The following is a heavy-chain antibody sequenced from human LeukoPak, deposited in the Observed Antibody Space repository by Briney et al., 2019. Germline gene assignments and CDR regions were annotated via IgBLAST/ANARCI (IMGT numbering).Heavy chain of an antibody. Sequence: ASVKVSCKASGGTFSSYAISWVRQAPGQGLEWMGRIIPILGIANYAQKFQGRVTITADKSTSTAYMELSSLRSEDTAVYYCARGTYSNYNDYWGQGTLVTVSS. D-gene: IGHD4-11*01. CDR3: ARGTYSNYNDY. V-gene: IGHV1-69*04. CDR2: IIPILGIA. CDR1: GGTFSSYA. J-gene: IGHJ4*02.